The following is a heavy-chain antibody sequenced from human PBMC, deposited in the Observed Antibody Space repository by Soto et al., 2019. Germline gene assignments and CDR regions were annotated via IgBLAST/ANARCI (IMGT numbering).Heavy chain of an antibody. CDR2: IKQDGSEK. V-gene: IGHV3-7*01. D-gene: IGHD4-17*01. J-gene: IGHJ4*02. CDR1: GFTFSSYW. Sequence: GGSLRLSCAASGFTFSSYWMSWVRQAPGKGLEWVANIKQDGSEKYYVDSVKGRFTISRDNAKNSLYLQMNSLRAEDTAVYYCARNRYGDYIPYHFDYWGQGTPVTVSS. CDR3: ARNRYGDYIPYHFDY.